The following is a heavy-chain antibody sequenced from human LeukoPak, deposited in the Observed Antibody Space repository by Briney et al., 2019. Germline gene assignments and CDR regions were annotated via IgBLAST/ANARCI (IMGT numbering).Heavy chain of an antibody. CDR3: ARGRGYSYGLRFDY. V-gene: IGHV4-39*07. D-gene: IGHD5-18*01. J-gene: IGHJ4*02. Sequence: SETLSLTCTVSGGTISSSSYYWGWIRQPPGKGLEWIGSIYYSGSTYYNPSLKSRVTISVDTSKNQFSLKLSPVTAADTAVYYCARGRGYSYGLRFDYWGQGTLVTVSS. CDR1: GGTISSSSYY. CDR2: IYYSGST.